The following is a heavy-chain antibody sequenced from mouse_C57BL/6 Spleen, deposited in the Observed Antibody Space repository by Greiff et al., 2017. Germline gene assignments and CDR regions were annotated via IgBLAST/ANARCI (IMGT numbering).Heavy chain of an antibody. V-gene: IGHV1-69*01. CDR1: GYTFTSYW. J-gene: IGHJ3*01. CDR2: IDPSDSYT. Sequence: QVQLQQPGAELVMPGASVKLSCKASGYTFTSYWMPWVKQRPGQGLEWIGEIDPSDSYTNYNQKFKGKSTLTVDKSSSTAYMQLSSLTSEDSAVYYCARGFAYWGQGTLVTVSA. CDR3: ARGFAY.